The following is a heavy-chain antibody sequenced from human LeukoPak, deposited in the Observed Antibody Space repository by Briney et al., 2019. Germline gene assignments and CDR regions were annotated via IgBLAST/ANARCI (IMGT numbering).Heavy chain of an antibody. Sequence: GGSLRLSCAASGFTYSSYSMNWVRQAPGKGLEWVSAISSSSSYIYYADSVKGRFTISRDNAKNSLYLQMNSLRAEDTAVYYCARSEDYDILTGYAADFDYWGQGTLVTVSS. D-gene: IGHD3-9*01. CDR1: GFTYSSYS. CDR3: ARSEDYDILTGYAADFDY. CDR2: ISSSSSYI. J-gene: IGHJ4*02. V-gene: IGHV3-21*01.